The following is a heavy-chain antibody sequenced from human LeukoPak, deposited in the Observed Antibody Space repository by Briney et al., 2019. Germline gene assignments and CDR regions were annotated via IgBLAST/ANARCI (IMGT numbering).Heavy chain of an antibody. Sequence: GGSLRLSCTASGFTFGDYAMSWVRQAPGKGLEWVGFIRSKAYGGTTEYAASVKGRFTISRDDSKSIAYLQMNSLKTEDTAVYYCTRDGSAGDPDYWGQGTLVTVSS. CDR3: TRDGSAGDPDY. CDR1: GFTFGDYA. CDR2: IRSKAYGGTT. J-gene: IGHJ4*02. D-gene: IGHD4-17*01. V-gene: IGHV3-49*04.